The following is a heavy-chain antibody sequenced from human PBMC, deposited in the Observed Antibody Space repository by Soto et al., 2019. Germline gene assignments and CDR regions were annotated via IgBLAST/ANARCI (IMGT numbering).Heavy chain of an antibody. V-gene: IGHV3-33*01. D-gene: IGHD6-13*01. Sequence: QVQLVKSGGGVVQPGSSLRLSCATSGFTFSHHAMHWVRQAPGKGLQWVAQIWYDGSVKNYADSMKGRFTISRDSPKNTLFLQMNSLRVEDTAVYYCARDGQQLAPYAFDIWGQGTLVIVSS. CDR3: ARDGQQLAPYAFDI. CDR2: IWYDGSVK. CDR1: GFTFSHHA. J-gene: IGHJ3*02.